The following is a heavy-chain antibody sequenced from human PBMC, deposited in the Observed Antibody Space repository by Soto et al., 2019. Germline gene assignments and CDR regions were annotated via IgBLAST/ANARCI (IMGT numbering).Heavy chain of an antibody. D-gene: IGHD4-4*01. CDR1: GYTFTSYG. J-gene: IGHJ4*02. CDR2: ISAYNGNT. V-gene: IGHV1-18*01. Sequence: QVQLVQSGAEVKKPGASVKVSCKASGYTFTSYGISWVRQASGQGLEWMGWISAYNGNTNYAQKLQGRVTMTTDTSTSTAYMELRSLRSDDTAVYYCARDPTVTDVDYYFDYWGQGTLVTVSS. CDR3: ARDPTVTDVDYYFDY.